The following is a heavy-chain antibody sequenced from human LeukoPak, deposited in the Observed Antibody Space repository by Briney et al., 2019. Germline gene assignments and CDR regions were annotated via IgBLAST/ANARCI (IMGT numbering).Heavy chain of an antibody. Sequence: GGSLRLSCAASGFTVSSNYMSWVRQAPGKGLEWVSVIYSGGSTYYADSVKGRFTISRDNSKNTLYLQMNSLRAEDTALYYCAKDAQPYYYGSGSYYHHFDYWGQGTLVTVSS. CDR3: AKDAQPYYYGSGSYYHHFDY. V-gene: IGHV3-53*05. CDR2: IYSGGST. J-gene: IGHJ4*02. CDR1: GFTVSSNY. D-gene: IGHD3-10*01.